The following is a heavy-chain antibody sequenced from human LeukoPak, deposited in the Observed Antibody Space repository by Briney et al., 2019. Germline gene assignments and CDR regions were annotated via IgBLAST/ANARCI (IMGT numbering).Heavy chain of an antibody. CDR1: GGSISSYY. J-gene: IGHJ3*02. V-gene: IGHV4-4*07. D-gene: IGHD3-22*01. CDR3: ARDQDYYDSSGCYYDDAFDI. CDR2: IYTSGST. Sequence: SETLSLTCTVSGGSISSYYWSWIRQPAGKGLEWIGRIYTSGSTNYNPSLKSRVTMSVDTSKNQFSLKLSSVTAADTAVYYCARDQDYYDSSGCYYDDAFDIWGQGTMVTVSS.